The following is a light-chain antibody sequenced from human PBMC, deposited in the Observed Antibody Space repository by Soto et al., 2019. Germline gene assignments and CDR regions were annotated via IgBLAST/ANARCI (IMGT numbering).Light chain of an antibody. CDR1: QSINSN. CDR2: RAS. CDR3: QQYDKWPPYT. Sequence: EIVMTQSPATLSLSPGERATLSCRASQSINSNLAWYQQKPGQAPRLFMFRASSRATGIPARFSGSGSGTEFTLTISSLQSEDFAVYYCQQYDKWPPYTFGQGTKVDIK. V-gene: IGKV3-15*01. J-gene: IGKJ2*01.